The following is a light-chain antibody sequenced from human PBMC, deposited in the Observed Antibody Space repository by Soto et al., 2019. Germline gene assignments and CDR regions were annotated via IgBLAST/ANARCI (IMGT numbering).Light chain of an antibody. CDR2: DAS. CDR1: QSISSW. V-gene: IGKV1-5*01. J-gene: IGKJ1*01. CDR3: QHYSDSSWT. Sequence: DIPMTQSPSTLSASVGDRVTITCRASQSISSWLAWYQRKPGKAPKLLIYDASNLESGVPSRFSGSGSGTDFPLTISSLPPDDFATYYCQHYSDSSWTFGQGTKVEIK.